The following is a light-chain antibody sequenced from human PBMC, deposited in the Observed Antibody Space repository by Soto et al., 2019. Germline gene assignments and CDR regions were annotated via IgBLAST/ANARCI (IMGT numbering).Light chain of an antibody. CDR1: QNIGNK. Sequence: IVMTQSPGTLSVSPGERATLSCRASQNIGNKVGWYQQKPGQAPRLLIYGASTRATGIPVRFSGSGSGTEFTLTITSLQSEDSAVYYCQHYNNWPPYSFGQGTKVEIK. CDR3: QHYNNWPPYS. V-gene: IGKV3-15*01. CDR2: GAS. J-gene: IGKJ2*03.